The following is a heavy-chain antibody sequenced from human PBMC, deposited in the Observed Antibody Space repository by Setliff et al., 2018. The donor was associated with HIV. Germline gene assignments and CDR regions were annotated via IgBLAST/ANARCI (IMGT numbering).Heavy chain of an antibody. V-gene: IGHV1-2*02. Sequence: SVKVSCKASGYTFTDYYIHWVRQAPGQGLEWMGWINSASGGTNYAQNFQGRVTVTRDTSINTAYVELNSLKSDDTAVYYCARDDGGYNYAEAFDVWGQGTMVTVSS. D-gene: IGHD3-16*01. CDR2: INSASGGT. J-gene: IGHJ3*01. CDR1: GYTFTDYY. CDR3: ARDDGGYNYAEAFDV.